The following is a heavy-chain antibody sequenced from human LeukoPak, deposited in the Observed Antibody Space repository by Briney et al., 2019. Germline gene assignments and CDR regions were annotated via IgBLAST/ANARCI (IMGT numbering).Heavy chain of an antibody. Sequence: SETLSLTCAVYGGSFSGYYWSWIRQPPGKGLEWIGEVNHSGSTNYNPSLKSRVTISVDTSKNQFSLKLSSVTAADTAVYYCARGRGSGSYTWGQGTLVTVSS. CDR1: GGSFSGYY. V-gene: IGHV4-34*01. CDR3: ARGRGSGSYT. J-gene: IGHJ5*02. D-gene: IGHD3-10*01. CDR2: VNHSGST.